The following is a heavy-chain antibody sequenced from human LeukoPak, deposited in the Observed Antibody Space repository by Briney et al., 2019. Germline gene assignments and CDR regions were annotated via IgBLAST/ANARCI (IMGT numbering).Heavy chain of an antibody. CDR1: GFTFSSYA. D-gene: IGHD6-19*01. CDR2: ISKGVGTT. CDR3: AKRDSSGSYYFDR. V-gene: IGHV3-23*01. J-gene: IGHJ4*02. Sequence: GGSLRLPCAASGFTFSSYAMSWVRQAPGKGLEWVSSISKGVGTTFYADSVKGRFTISRDNSKNTLYLQMNSLRVEDTAVYYCAKRDSSGSYYFDRWGQGTLVTVSS.